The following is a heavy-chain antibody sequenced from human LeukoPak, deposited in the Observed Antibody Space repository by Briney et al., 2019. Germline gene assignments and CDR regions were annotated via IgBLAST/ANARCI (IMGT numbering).Heavy chain of an antibody. Sequence: ASVKVSCKASGYTFTSYGISWVRQAPGQGLECMGIINPSGGSTNYAQKFQGRVTMTTDTSTTTVYMELSSLRSADTAVYYCARDLLVMAGNYYYGMDVWGQGTAVTVSS. CDR3: ARDLLVMAGNYYYGMDV. CDR1: GYTFTSYG. CDR2: INPSGGST. D-gene: IGHD2-21*01. V-gene: IGHV1-46*01. J-gene: IGHJ6*02.